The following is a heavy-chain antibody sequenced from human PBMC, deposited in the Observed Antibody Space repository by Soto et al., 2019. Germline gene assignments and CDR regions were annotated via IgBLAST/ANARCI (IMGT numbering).Heavy chain of an antibody. D-gene: IGHD4-17*01. CDR2: IYYSGST. Sequence: QVHLQESGPGLVKPSQTLSLTCTVSGGSISSGGYYWHWIRQHPGKGLEWIGYIYYSGSTYYNPSLRRRVTISVDTSQNQFSLKLSSVTAADTAVYYCARDTPDYGDYGHFDYWGQGTLVTVSS. J-gene: IGHJ4*02. V-gene: IGHV4-31*03. CDR3: ARDTPDYGDYGHFDY. CDR1: GGSISSGGYY.